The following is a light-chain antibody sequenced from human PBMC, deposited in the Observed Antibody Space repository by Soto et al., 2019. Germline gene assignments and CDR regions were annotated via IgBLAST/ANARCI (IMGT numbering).Light chain of an antibody. J-gene: IGKJ5*01. CDR1: QSVSSSY. Sequence: EIVMTQSPATLSVSPGEGATLSCRASQSVSSSYLAWYQQKPGQAPRLLIYGASSRATGIPDRFSGSGSGTDFTLTISSLQPEDFATYYCQQSYSTPLTFGQGTRLEIK. V-gene: IGKV3D-20*02. CDR2: GAS. CDR3: QQSYSTPLT.